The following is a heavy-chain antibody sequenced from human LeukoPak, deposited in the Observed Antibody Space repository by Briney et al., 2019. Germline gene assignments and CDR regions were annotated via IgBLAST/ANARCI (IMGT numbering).Heavy chain of an antibody. CDR3: ARERTYYYDSSGYSCAFDI. J-gene: IGHJ3*02. CDR2: IYYSGST. V-gene: IGHV4-59*01. D-gene: IGHD3-22*01. CDR1: GGSISSYY. Sequence: SETLSLTCTVSGGSISSYYWSWIRQPPGKGLEWIGYIYYSGSTNYNPSLKSRVTISVDTSKNQLSLKLSSVTAADTAVYYCARERTYYYDSSGYSCAFDIWGQGTMVTVSS.